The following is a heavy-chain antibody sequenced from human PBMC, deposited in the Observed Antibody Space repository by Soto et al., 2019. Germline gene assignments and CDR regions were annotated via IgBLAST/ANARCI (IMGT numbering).Heavy chain of an antibody. J-gene: IGHJ6*02. V-gene: IGHV1-69*06. CDR1: GGAFSSYT. Sequence: QVQLMQSGAEVKKPGSSVKVSCKASGGAFSSYTINWVRQAPGHGLEWMGGSLPILGTTDYAQRFQGRVTITADKSTSTAYMELSSLRSEDTAVYSCARALSDCTSTSCYAYFYYGMDVWGQGTTVTVSS. D-gene: IGHD2-2*01. CDR2: SLPILGTT. CDR3: ARALSDCTSTSCYAYFYYGMDV.